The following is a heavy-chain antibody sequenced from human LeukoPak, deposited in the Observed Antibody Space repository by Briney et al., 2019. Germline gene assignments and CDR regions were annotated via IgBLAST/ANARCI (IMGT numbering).Heavy chain of an antibody. V-gene: IGHV1-18*01. CDR3: ARAHSSSSSNY. J-gene: IGHJ4*02. D-gene: IGHD6-6*01. CDR2: ISAYNGNT. CDR1: GYTFSSYG. Sequence: ASVKVSCKASGYTFSSYGINWVRQAPGQGLEWMGWISAYNGNTNYAQMLQGRVTMTTDTSTSTAYMELRSLRSDDTAVYYCARAHSSSSSNYWGQGTLVTVSS.